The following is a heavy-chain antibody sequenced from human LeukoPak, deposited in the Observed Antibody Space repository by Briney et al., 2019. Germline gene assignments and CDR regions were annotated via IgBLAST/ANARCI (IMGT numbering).Heavy chain of an antibody. J-gene: IGHJ5*02. CDR3: ASLGIAAAGT. Sequence: SETLSLTCTVSGGSISSGSYYWSWIRQPAGKGLEWIGRIYTSGSTNYNPSLKSRVTISVDKSKNQFSLKLSSVTAADTAVYYCASLGIAAAGTWGQGTLVTVSS. CDR2: IYTSGST. V-gene: IGHV4-61*02. CDR1: GGSISSGSYY. D-gene: IGHD6-13*01.